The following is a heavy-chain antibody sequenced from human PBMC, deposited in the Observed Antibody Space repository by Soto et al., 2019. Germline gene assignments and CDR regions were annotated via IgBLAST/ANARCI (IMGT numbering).Heavy chain of an antibody. J-gene: IGHJ4*02. CDR1: GFTFSSYG. CDR2: ISYDGSNK. CDR3: AKFPTSTAPVSFDY. V-gene: IGHV3-30*18. D-gene: IGHD5-18*01. Sequence: PGGSLRLSCAASGFTFSSYGMHWVRQAPGKGLEWVAVISYDGSNKYYADSVKGRFTISRDNSKNTLYLQMNSLRAEDTAVYYCAKFPTSTAPVSFDYWGQGTLVTAPQ.